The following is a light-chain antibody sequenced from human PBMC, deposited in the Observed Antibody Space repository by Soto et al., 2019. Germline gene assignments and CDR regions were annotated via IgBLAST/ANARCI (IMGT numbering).Light chain of an antibody. V-gene: IGLV1-44*01. Sequence: QPVLIQPPSVSGTPGQRVTISCSGSSSNVGRNTVDWYQQLPGTAPKLLIYSNSQRPSGVPDRFSGSKSGTSASLAISGLQSEDEAEYYCASWDDSLSGSWVFGGGTQLTVL. CDR2: SNS. CDR3: ASWDDSLSGSWV. CDR1: SSNVGRNT. J-gene: IGLJ3*02.